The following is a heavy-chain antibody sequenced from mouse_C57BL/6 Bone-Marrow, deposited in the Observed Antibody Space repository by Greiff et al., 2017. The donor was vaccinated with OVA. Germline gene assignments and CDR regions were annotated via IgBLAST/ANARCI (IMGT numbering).Heavy chain of an antibody. J-gene: IGHJ3*01. CDR3: ARPQTAQVSFAY. CDR1: EYEFPSHD. D-gene: IGHD3-2*02. Sequence: EVQGVESGGGLVQPGESLKLSCESNEYEFPSHDMSWVRKTPEKRLELVAAINSDGGSTYYPDTMERRFIISRDNTKKTLYLQMSSLRSEDTALYDCARPQTAQVSFAYWGQGTLVTVSA. CDR2: INSDGGST. V-gene: IGHV5-2*01.